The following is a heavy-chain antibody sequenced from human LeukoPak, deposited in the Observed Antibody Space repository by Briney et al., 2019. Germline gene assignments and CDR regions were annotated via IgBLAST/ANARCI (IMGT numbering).Heavy chain of an antibody. J-gene: IGHJ4*02. D-gene: IGHD3-10*01. CDR3: ARGFSITMVRGVIGFLDY. V-gene: IGHV3-21*01. CDR1: GFTFSSYS. Sequence: PGGSLRLSCAASGFTFSSYSMNWVRQAPGKGLEWVSSISSSSSYIYYADSVKGRFTISRDNAKNSLYLQMNSLRAEDTAVYYCARGFSITMVRGVIGFLDYWGQGTLVTVSS. CDR2: ISSSSSYI.